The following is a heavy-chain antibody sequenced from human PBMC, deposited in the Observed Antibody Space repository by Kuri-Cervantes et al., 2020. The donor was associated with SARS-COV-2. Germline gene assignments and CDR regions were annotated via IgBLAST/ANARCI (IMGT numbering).Heavy chain of an antibody. J-gene: IGHJ4*02. CDR2: INHSGST. CDR1: GGSFSGYY. Sequence: GSLRLSCAVYGGSFSGYYWSWICQPPGKGLEWIGEINHSGSTNYNPSLKSRVTISVDTSKNQFSLKLSSVTAADTAVYYCARRRGYSGYVDRPSYFDYWGQGTLVTVSS. V-gene: IGHV4-34*01. CDR3: ARRRGYSGYVDRPSYFDY. D-gene: IGHD5-12*01.